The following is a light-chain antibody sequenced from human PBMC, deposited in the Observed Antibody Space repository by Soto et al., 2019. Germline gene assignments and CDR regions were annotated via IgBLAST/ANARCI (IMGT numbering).Light chain of an antibody. CDR1: QNVGTY. CDR2: DAS. V-gene: IGKV3-11*01. CDR3: QQRSDWPLLT. J-gene: IGKJ4*01. Sequence: EIVLTQSPATLSLSPGERATLSCRASQNVGTYLAWYQQKPGQAPRLLISDASNRATAIPARFRGSGSETDFTLTISGLEPEDYGIYYCQQRSDWPLLTFGGGTRVEIK.